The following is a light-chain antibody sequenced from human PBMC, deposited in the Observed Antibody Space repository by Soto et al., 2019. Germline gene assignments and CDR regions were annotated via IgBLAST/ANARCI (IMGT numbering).Light chain of an antibody. J-gene: IGLJ1*01. CDR1: SSDIGAYNY. V-gene: IGLV2-14*03. CDR3: SSHTSATTYV. Sequence: QSALTQPASVSGSPGQSITISCTGTSSDIGAYNYDSWYQQHHPGEAPKLIIYDVSHRPPGVSNRFSGSKSGNTASLTISGLQTEDEADYYCSSHTSATTYVFGTGTKVTVL. CDR2: DVS.